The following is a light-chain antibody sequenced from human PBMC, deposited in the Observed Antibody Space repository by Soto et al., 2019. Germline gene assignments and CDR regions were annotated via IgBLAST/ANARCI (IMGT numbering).Light chain of an antibody. CDR2: GAS. Sequence: EIVMTQSPATLSVSPGERATLSCRASQSVRSNLAWYQQKPGQAPRLLIYGASTRATAIPARFSGSGSGTEFTLTISSRQSEDFAVYYCQHYYSWPPWTFGRGTKVEIK. V-gene: IGKV3-15*01. CDR3: QHYYSWPPWT. CDR1: QSVRSN. J-gene: IGKJ1*01.